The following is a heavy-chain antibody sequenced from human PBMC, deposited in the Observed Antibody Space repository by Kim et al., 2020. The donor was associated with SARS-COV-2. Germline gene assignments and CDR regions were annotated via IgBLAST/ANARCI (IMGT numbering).Heavy chain of an antibody. CDR2: INTNTGNP. CDR3: ARWGYYYGSGSDWGRGSVISYYMDV. Sequence: ASVKVSCKASGYTFTSYAMNWVRQAPGQGLEWMGWINTNTGNPTYAQGFTGRFVFSLDTSVSTAYLQISSLKAEDTAVYYCARWGYYYGSGSDWGRGSVISYYMDVWGKGTTVTVSS. J-gene: IGHJ6*03. V-gene: IGHV7-4-1*02. CDR1: GYTFTSYA. D-gene: IGHD3-10*01.